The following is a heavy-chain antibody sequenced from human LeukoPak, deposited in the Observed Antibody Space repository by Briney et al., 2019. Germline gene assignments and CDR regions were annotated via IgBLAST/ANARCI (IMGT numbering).Heavy chain of an antibody. V-gene: IGHV3-30-3*01. CDR1: GFTFSSYA. J-gene: IGHJ3*02. CDR2: ISYDGSNK. Sequence: GGSLRLSCAASGFTFSSYAMHWVRQAPGKGLEWVAVISYDGSNKYYADSVKGRFTISRDNSKNTLYLQMNSLRAEDTAVYYCARGRAVTFGGVIPHDAFDIWGQGTMVTVSS. CDR3: ARGRAVTFGGVIPHDAFDI. D-gene: IGHD3-16*02.